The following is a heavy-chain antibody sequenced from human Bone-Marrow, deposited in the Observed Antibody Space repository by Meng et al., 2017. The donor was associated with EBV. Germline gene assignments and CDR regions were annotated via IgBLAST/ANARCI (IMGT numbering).Heavy chain of an antibody. V-gene: IGHV1-69*01. CDR2: IISMSDAP. J-gene: IGHJ4*02. CDR3: ASESGRGFTPDY. Sequence: QGQLEPSGVEVKKPGVSVKSPCKTSCGSYCSCAGSWVRQGPGQGLEWMGGIISMSDAPHYAQKFQGRVTIIADEYTTTHYMDLSGLRSEDKAVYYCASESGRGFTPDYWGQGTLVTVSS. D-gene: IGHD3-10*01. CDR1: CGSYCSCA.